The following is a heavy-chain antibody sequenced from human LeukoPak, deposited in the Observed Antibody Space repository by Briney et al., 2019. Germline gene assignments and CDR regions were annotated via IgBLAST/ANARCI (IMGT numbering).Heavy chain of an antibody. Sequence: SETLSLTCTVSGDSISSYYWSWIRQPPGKGPEWIGYISYSGNTNYNPSLKSRVTMSVDTSKTQFSLKLSSVTAADTAVYYCARGVGLHVYYFDYWGQGSLVTVSS. D-gene: IGHD3-16*01. CDR2: ISYSGNT. V-gene: IGHV4-59*01. CDR1: GDSISSYY. J-gene: IGHJ4*02. CDR3: ARGVGLHVYYFDY.